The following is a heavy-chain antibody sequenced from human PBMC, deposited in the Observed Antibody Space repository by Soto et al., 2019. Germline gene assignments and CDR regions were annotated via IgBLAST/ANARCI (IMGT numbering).Heavy chain of an antibody. V-gene: IGHV1-18*01. J-gene: IGHJ4*02. Sequence: ASVKVSCKASGYTFTSYGITWVRQAPGQGLEWMGWISAYNGNTNYAQKFQGRLTITKDTSKNQVVLTMTNMGPVDTATYYCAHSSVDSIFGVVITASFDYWGQGTLVTVS. CDR3: AHSSVDSIFGVVITASFDY. CDR1: GYTFTSYG. D-gene: IGHD3-3*01. CDR2: ISAYNGNT.